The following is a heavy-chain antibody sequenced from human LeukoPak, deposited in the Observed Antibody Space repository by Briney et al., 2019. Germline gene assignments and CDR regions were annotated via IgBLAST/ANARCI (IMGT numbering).Heavy chain of an antibody. CDR3: ARYFYDSSGSSSDAFDI. J-gene: IGHJ3*02. D-gene: IGHD3-22*01. V-gene: IGHV1-2*02. Sequence: ASVKVSCKASGYTFTSYAIHWVRQAPGQGLEWMGWITPSGGTNYPQKFQGRVAITWDTSITTAYMDLSRLRSDDSAVYYCARYFYDSSGSSSDAFDIWGQGTMVTVSS. CDR1: GYTFTSYA. CDR2: ITPSGGT.